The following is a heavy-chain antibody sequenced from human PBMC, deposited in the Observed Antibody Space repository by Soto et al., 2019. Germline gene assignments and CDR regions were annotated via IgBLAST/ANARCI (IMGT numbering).Heavy chain of an antibody. CDR3: APGGNNVVSNFSHGMDV. D-gene: IGHD5-18*01. CDR1: GGIFTNNA. V-gene: IGHV1-69*01. CDR2: VIPAFDTA. Sequence: QVQVVQSGAEVKKPGSSVKVSCKVSGGIFTNNAISWVRQAPGQGLEWLGGVIPAFDTAYYAQIFRGRLRITADGATTTAYMELSGLTSADTAVFFCAPGGNNVVSNFSHGMDVGGQGTTATVS. J-gene: IGHJ6*02.